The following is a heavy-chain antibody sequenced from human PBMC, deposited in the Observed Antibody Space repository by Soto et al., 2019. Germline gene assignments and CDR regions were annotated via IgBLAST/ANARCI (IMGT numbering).Heavy chain of an antibody. CDR2: INHSGST. D-gene: IGHD3-9*01. V-gene: IGHV4-34*01. Sequence: QVQLQQWGAGLLKPSETLSLTCAVYGGSFSGYYWSWIRQPPGKGLEWIGEINHSGSTNYNPSLKSRVTLSVDTSKNQFSLKLSSVAAADTAVYYCATAGYDTYDILTGHDYWGQGTLVTVSS. J-gene: IGHJ4*02. CDR1: GGSFSGYY. CDR3: ATAGYDTYDILTGHDY.